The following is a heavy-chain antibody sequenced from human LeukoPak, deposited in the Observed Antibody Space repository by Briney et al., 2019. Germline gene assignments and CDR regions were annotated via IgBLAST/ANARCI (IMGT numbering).Heavy chain of an antibody. V-gene: IGHV1-69*04. J-gene: IGHJ5*02. Sequence: SVTVSCKASGYTFTGYYMHWVRQAPRQGLDWMGRIIPILGIANYAQKFQGRVTITADKSTSTAYMELSSLRSEDTAVYYCARGTAVAGISRGFDPWGQGTLVTVS. CDR1: GYTFTGYY. CDR3: ARGTAVAGISRGFDP. CDR2: IIPILGIA. D-gene: IGHD6-19*01.